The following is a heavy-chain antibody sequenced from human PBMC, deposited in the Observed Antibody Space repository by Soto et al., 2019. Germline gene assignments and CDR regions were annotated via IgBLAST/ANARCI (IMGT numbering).Heavy chain of an antibody. CDR1: GYAFTTYG. J-gene: IGHJ4*02. D-gene: IGHD1-1*01. CDR2: ISAHNGNT. Sequence: QVHLVQSGAEVKKPGASVKVSCKGSGYAFTTYGSTWVRQAPGQGLEWMGWISAHNGNTNYAQKLQGRVTVTRDTSTGSAYMELRSLRSDDTAVYYCARGRYGDYWGQGALVTVSS. CDR3: ARGRYGDY. V-gene: IGHV1-18*01.